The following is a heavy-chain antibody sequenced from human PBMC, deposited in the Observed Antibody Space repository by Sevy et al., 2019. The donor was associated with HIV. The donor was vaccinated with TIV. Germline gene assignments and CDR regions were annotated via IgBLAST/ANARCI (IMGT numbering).Heavy chain of an antibody. CDR3: AKVSSSGWHFSGRVRHFDY. D-gene: IGHD6-25*01. Sequence: GGSLRLSCEASGFTFSSYAMSWVRQAPGKGLEWVSAISGSGGSTYYADSVKRRFTISRDNSKNTLYLQMNSLRAEDTAVYYCAKVSSSGWHFSGRVRHFDYWGQGTLVTVSS. J-gene: IGHJ4*02. CDR2: ISGSGGST. V-gene: IGHV3-23*01. CDR1: GFTFSSYA.